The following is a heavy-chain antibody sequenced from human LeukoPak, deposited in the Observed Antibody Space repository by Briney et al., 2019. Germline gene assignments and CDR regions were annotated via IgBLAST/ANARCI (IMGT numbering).Heavy chain of an antibody. V-gene: IGHV1-18*01. CDR1: GYPFDNFG. CDR3: ARTCGGDCYADY. D-gene: IGHD2-21*02. Sequence: GASVKVSCKASGYPFDNFGLTWVRQAPGQGLEWMGWISAYNGNTHYAQKFRGRLTLTTETSTSTAYLELRSLKSDDTAVYYCARTCGGDCYADYWGQGTLVTVSS. CDR2: ISAYNGNT. J-gene: IGHJ4*02.